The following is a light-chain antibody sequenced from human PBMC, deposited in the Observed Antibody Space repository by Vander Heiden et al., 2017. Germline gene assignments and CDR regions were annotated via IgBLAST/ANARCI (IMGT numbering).Light chain of an antibody. CDR3: QRRRNWPPMYT. CDR1: QCVSIY. Sequence: DIDLTHSPPTLSSSPGDRATLPVRPRQCVSIYLSWYLQKPAQAPRPPIYAASHRATGIPARVNGSGCGTGFALTISSLGPEDYAVYFYQRRRNWPPMYTFGQGTKLEIK. J-gene: IGKJ2*01. V-gene: IGKV3-11*01. CDR2: AAS.